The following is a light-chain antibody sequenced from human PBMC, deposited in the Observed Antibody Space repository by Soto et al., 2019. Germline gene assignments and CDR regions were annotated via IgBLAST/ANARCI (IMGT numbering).Light chain of an antibody. CDR2: AAS. J-gene: IGKJ2*01. Sequence: DIQMTQSPSSLSASVGDRVTITCRASQSISSYLNWYQQKPGKAPKLLIYAASSLQSGVPSRFSGSGSATDFTLTISSLQPEHFATYYCQRSYSTPVFGQGTKLEIK. CDR1: QSISSY. CDR3: QRSYSTPV. V-gene: IGKV1-39*01.